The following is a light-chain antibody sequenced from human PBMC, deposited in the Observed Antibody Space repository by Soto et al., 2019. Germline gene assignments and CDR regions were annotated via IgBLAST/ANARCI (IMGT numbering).Light chain of an antibody. CDR2: DAS. CDR1: QSVGRY. Sequence: EIVLTQSPVTLSLSPGERSTLSCMASQSVGRYLAWYQQKPGQAPRFLIYDASNRATGIPARFSGSGSGTDFTLTISSLEPEDFAVYYCQQRSNWPVTFGQGTRVEIK. J-gene: IGKJ1*01. V-gene: IGKV3-11*01. CDR3: QQRSNWPVT.